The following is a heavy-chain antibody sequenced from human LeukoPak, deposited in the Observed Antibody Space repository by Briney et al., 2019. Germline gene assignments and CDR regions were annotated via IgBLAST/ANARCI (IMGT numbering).Heavy chain of an antibody. J-gene: IGHJ6*02. CDR3: ANLHATYSSGWYYYYYGMDV. CDR2: ISGSGGST. Sequence: GGSLRLSCAASGFTFSSYAMSWVRQAPGKGLEWVSAISGSGGSTYYADSVKGRFTISRDNSKNTLYLQMNSLRAEDTAVYYCANLHATYSSGWYYYYYGMDVWGQGTTVTVSS. CDR1: GFTFSSYA. D-gene: IGHD6-25*01. V-gene: IGHV3-23*01.